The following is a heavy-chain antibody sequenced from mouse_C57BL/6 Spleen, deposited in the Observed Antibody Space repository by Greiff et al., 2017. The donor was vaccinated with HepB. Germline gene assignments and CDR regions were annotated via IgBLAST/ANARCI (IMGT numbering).Heavy chain of an antibody. V-gene: IGHV1-53*01. D-gene: IGHD1-1*01. CDR3: ARTFVTTFAD. CDR1: GYTFTSYW. J-gene: IGHJ3*01. Sequence: QVQLQQSGTELVKPGASVKLSCKASGYTFTSYWMHWVKQRPGQGLEWIGNINPSNGGTNYNEKFKSKATLTVDKASSTAYMQLINLTSEYSAVYYCARTFVTTFADWGQGTLVTVSA. CDR2: INPSNGGT.